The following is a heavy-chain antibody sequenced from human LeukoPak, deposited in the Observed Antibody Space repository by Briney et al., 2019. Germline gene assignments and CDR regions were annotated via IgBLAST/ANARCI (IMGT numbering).Heavy chain of an antibody. CDR3: ARWSVGSSGWYSWFDP. V-gene: IGHV4-4*07. J-gene: IGHJ5*02. Sequence: SETLSLTCTVSGGSFSSYYWSWVRQPAGKGLEWIGRIYTSGSTNYNPSLKSRVTMSVDTSKNQFSLKLSSVTAADTAVYYCARWSVGSSGWYSWFDPWGQGTLVTVSS. D-gene: IGHD6-19*01. CDR1: GGSFSSYY. CDR2: IYTSGST.